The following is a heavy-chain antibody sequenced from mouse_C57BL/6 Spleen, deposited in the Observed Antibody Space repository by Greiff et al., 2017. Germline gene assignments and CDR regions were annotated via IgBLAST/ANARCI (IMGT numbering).Heavy chain of an antibody. CDR3: ARDYGNYGDAMDY. V-gene: IGHV5-16*01. J-gene: IGHJ4*01. Sequence: EVKVVESEGGLVQPGRSMKLSCTASGFTFSDYYMAWVRQVPEKGLEWVANINYDGSSTYYLDSLKSRFIISRDNAKNILYLQMSSLKSEDTATYYCARDYGNYGDAMDYWGQGTSVTVSS. D-gene: IGHD2-1*01. CDR2: INYDGSST. CDR1: GFTFSDYY.